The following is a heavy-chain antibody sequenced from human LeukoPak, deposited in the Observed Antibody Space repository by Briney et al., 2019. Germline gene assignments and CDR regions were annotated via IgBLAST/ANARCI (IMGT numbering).Heavy chain of an antibody. CDR1: GFTVSSNH. Sequence: PGGSLRLSCAGSGFTVSSNHMSWVRQAPGKGLEWVSIIYSGGSTYYADSVKGRFTISRDNSKASLFLQMNSLRTEDTAFYYCAKAPTPTGFYMHSWGRGTLVTVSS. CDR3: AKAPTPTGFYMHS. J-gene: IGHJ4*02. CDR2: IYSGGST. V-gene: IGHV3-53*05. D-gene: IGHD3-9*01.